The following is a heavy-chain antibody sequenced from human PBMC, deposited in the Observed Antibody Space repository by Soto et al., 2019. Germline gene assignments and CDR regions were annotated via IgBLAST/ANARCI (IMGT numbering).Heavy chain of an antibody. V-gene: IGHV1-18*01. CDR3: ARASYGYYDSSGYPDY. J-gene: IGHJ4*02. D-gene: IGHD3-22*01. CDR1: GYTFTSYG. CDR2: ISAYNGNT. Sequence: QVQLVQSGAEVKKPGASVKVSCKASGYTFTSYGISWVRQAPGQGLKWMGWISAYNGNTNYAQKLQGRVTMTTDTATSTAYMELRSLRSDDTAVYYCARASYGYYDSSGYPDYWGQGTLVTVSS.